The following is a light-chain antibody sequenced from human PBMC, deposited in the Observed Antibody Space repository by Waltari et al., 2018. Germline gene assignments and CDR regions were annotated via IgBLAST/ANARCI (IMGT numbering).Light chain of an antibody. Sequence: DMGMTQSPDSLAVSLGERSTINSKSSQSVLYSTNNKTYLTWYQQKPGQPPKLLIYWASARESGAPDRFSGSGSGTEFTLTISILQAEDVAFYYCQQYYRAPPTFGQRTQLELK. CDR2: WAS. CDR3: QQYYRAPPT. J-gene: IGKJ2*01. CDR1: QSVLYSTNNKTY. V-gene: IGKV4-1*01.